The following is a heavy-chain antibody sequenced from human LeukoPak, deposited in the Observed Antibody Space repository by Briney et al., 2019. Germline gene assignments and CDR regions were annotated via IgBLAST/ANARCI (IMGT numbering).Heavy chain of an antibody. Sequence: GESLKISCKGSGYSFNTYWIAWVRQMPGKGLEWMGIIYPGDSDTRYNPSFQGQVTISADKSISIAYLQWSSLKASDTAMYYCARRGPDSDWFDPWGQGTLVTVSS. CDR1: GYSFNTYW. CDR2: IYPGDSDT. J-gene: IGHJ5*02. V-gene: IGHV5-51*01. CDR3: ARRGPDSDWFDP. D-gene: IGHD3-10*01.